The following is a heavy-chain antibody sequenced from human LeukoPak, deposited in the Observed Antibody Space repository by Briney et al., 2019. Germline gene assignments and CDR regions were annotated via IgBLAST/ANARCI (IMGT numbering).Heavy chain of an antibody. D-gene: IGHD6-13*01. Sequence: SETLSLTYTVSGGSISSYYWSWIRQPAGKGLEWIGRIYTSGSTNYNPSLKSRVTISVDTSKNQFSLKLSSVTAADTAVYYCARGVGSSSWYDGSYFDYWGQGTLVTVSS. CDR3: ARGVGSSSWYDGSYFDY. V-gene: IGHV4-4*07. CDR1: GGSISSYY. J-gene: IGHJ4*02. CDR2: IYTSGST.